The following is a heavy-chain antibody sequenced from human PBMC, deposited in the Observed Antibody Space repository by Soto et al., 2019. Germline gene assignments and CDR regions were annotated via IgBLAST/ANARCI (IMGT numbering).Heavy chain of an antibody. CDR2: ISYDGSNK. CDR3: AKALILLWFGELSWNWFDP. CDR1: GFTFSSYG. Sequence: QVQLVESGGGVVQTGRSLRLSCAASGFTFSSYGMHWVRQAPGKGLEWVAVISYDGSNKYYADSVKGRFTISRDNSKNTLYLQMNSLRAEDTAVSYCAKALILLWFGELSWNWFDPWGQGTLVTVSS. J-gene: IGHJ5*02. V-gene: IGHV3-30*18. D-gene: IGHD3-10*01.